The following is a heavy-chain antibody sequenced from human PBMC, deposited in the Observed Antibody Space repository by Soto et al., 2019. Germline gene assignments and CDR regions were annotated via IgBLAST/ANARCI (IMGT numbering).Heavy chain of an antibody. J-gene: IGHJ4*02. CDR2: IYYTGST. D-gene: IGHD5-12*01. CDR1: AGSISSNY. Sequence: PQETLSLTCTVSAGSISSNYWNWIRQPLGKGLEWIGYIYYTGSTNCNPSLKSRVTISVDTSKNQFSLKLSSVTAADTAVYYCARAGYNIDYWGQGTLVTGS. CDR3: ARAGYNIDY. V-gene: IGHV4-59*01.